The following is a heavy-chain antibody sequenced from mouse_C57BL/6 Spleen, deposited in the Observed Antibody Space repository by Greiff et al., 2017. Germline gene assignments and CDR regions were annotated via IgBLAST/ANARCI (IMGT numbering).Heavy chain of an antibody. CDR3: ATQRGIYYGSSYDWYFDV. V-gene: IGHV1-64*01. CDR1: GYTFTSYW. J-gene: IGHJ1*03. CDR2: IHPNSGST. D-gene: IGHD1-1*01. Sequence: QVQLQQPGAELVKPGASVKLSCKASGYTFTSYWMHWVKQRPGQGLEWIGMIHPNSGSTNYNEKFKSKATLTVDKSSSTAYMQLSSLTSEDSAVYYCATQRGIYYGSSYDWYFDVWGTGTTVTVSS.